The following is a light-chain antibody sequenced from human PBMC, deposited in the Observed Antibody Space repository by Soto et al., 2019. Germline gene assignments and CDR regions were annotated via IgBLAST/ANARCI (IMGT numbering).Light chain of an antibody. Sequence: VVWMTQSPSLFSASTGDKVTISCRTSQGISTYLAWYQQKPGKAPDLLIYDASTLQSGVPSRFSGSGSGTDFTLTISSLQSEDFASYYCQQYYGFLFTFGGGTNVEIK. V-gene: IGKV1D-8*01. CDR1: QGISTY. CDR2: DAS. CDR3: QQYYGFLFT. J-gene: IGKJ4*01.